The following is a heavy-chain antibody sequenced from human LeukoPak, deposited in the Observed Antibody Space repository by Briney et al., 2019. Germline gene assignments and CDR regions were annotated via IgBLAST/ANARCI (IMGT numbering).Heavy chain of an antibody. V-gene: IGHV4-30-2*01. CDR2: IYHSGST. J-gene: IGHJ5*02. Sequence: SETLSLTCTVSGGSISSGGYYWSWIRQPPGKGLEWIGYIYHSGSTYYNPSLKSRVTISVDRSKNQFSLKLSSVTAADTAVYYCARGQLYGDYVNWFDPWGQGTLVTVSS. CDR1: GGSISSGGYY. CDR3: ARGQLYGDYVNWFDP. D-gene: IGHD4-17*01.